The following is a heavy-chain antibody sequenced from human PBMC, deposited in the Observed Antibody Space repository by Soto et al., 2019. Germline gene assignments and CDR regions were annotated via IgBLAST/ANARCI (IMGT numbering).Heavy chain of an antibody. V-gene: IGHV3-33*01. Sequence: QVQLVESGGGVVQPGRSLRLSCAASGFTFSSYGMHWVRQAPGKGLEWVAVIWYDGSNKYYADSVKGRFTISRDNSKNTLYLQMNSLRAEDTAVYYCARSSYYDSSGTSGAGAFDIWGQGTMVNVSS. J-gene: IGHJ3*02. CDR3: ARSSYYDSSGTSGAGAFDI. D-gene: IGHD3-22*01. CDR2: IWYDGSNK. CDR1: GFTFSSYG.